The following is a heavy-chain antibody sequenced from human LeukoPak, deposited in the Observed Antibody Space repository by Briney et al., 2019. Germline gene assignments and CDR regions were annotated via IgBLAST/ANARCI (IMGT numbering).Heavy chain of an antibody. CDR1: GFTFSDYY. D-gene: IGHD3-22*01. Sequence: GGSLRLSCAASGFTFSDYYMSWIRQAPGKGLEWVSYISSSGSTIYYADSVKGRSTISRDNAKNSLYLQMNSLRAEDTAVYYCARGTYYYDSSGSLDYWGQGTLVTVSS. CDR3: ARGTYYYDSSGSLDY. CDR2: ISSSGSTI. J-gene: IGHJ4*02. V-gene: IGHV3-11*01.